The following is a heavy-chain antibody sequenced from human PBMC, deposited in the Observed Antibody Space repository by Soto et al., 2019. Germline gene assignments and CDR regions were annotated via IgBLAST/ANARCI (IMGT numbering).Heavy chain of an antibody. J-gene: IGHJ3*02. CDR1: GGSISSYY. CDR3: AREYCSGGSCYSKFPYAFDI. Sequence: SETLSLTCTVSGGSISSYYWSWIRQPPGKGLEWIGYIYYSGSTNYNPSLKSRVTISVDTSKNQFSLKLSSVTAADTAVYYCAREYCSGGSCYSKFPYAFDIWGQGTMITVSS. CDR2: IYYSGST. D-gene: IGHD2-15*01. V-gene: IGHV4-59*12.